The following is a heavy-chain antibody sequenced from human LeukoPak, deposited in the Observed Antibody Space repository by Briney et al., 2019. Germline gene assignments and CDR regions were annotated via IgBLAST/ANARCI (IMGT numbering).Heavy chain of an antibody. Sequence: SETLSLTCTVSGGSTSGSSSYWGWIRQPPGKGLDYIGSIHYTGTTYYNPSLKSRVTLSVDTSQNQFSLKLTSVTAADTAVYYCARGSPYASWGQGTLVTVSS. J-gene: IGHJ5*02. D-gene: IGHD1-26*01. CDR3: ARGSPYAS. CDR2: IHYTGTT. V-gene: IGHV4-39*01. CDR1: GGSTSGSSSY.